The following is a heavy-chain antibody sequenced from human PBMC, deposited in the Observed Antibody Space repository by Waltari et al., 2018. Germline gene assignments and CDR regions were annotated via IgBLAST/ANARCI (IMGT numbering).Heavy chain of an antibody. CDR2: INHRGST. J-gene: IGHJ6*02. V-gene: IGHV4-34*01. D-gene: IGHD6-6*01. CDR3: ARGVHRGSSSYYYYGMDV. CDR1: GGSFSGYY. Sequence: QVQLLQWGAGLLNPSQTLSLTCAVYGGSFSGYYWSWIRQPPGKGLEWLGEINHRGSTNYSTNLKSRVTISVDTTKNQYSMKLSSVNAADTAVYYRARGVHRGSSSYYYYGMDVWGQGTTVTVSS.